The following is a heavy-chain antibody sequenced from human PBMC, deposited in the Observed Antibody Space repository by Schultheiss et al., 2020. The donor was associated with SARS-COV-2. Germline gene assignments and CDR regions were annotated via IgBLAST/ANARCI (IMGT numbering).Heavy chain of an antibody. CDR1: GFTFSSYA. J-gene: IGHJ6*03. Sequence: SLKISCAASGFTFSSYAMSWVRQAPGKGLEWVSGISWNSGSIGYADSVKGRFTISRDNAKNSLYLQTNSLRAEDTAVYYCARDRGSGWPYYYYYMDVWGKGTTVTVSS. D-gene: IGHD6-19*01. CDR2: ISWNSGSI. V-gene: IGHV3-9*01. CDR3: ARDRGSGWPYYYYYMDV.